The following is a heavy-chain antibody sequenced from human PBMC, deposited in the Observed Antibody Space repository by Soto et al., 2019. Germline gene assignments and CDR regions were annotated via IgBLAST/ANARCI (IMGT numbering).Heavy chain of an antibody. CDR3: ARDLLARGYYDFWSGYYPIDGMDV. D-gene: IGHD3-3*01. CDR2: INAGNGNT. V-gene: IGHV1-3*01. J-gene: IGHJ6*02. CDR1: GYTFTSYA. Sequence: ASVKVSCKASGYTFTSYAMHWVRQAPGQRLEWMGWINAGNGNTKYSQKFQGRVTITRDTSASTAYMELSSLRSEDTAVYYCARDLLARGYYDFWSGYYPIDGMDVWDQGTTVTVSS.